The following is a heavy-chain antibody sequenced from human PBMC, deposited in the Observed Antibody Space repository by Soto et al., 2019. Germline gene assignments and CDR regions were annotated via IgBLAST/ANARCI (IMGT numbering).Heavy chain of an antibody. J-gene: IGHJ2*01. CDR2: ISNGGDYT. D-gene: IGHD2-8*01. V-gene: IGHV3-23*01. Sequence: DVQLLESGGGLVQPGGSLRLSCAASGYKFSNYAMTWVRQAPGKGLEWVSCISNGGDYTYYADAVKGRVTISRDKSKNTLYLQMNGLRAEDTAVYYCAKDNGQLGTNDWYFDVWGRGTLVTVSP. CDR3: AKDNGQLGTNDWYFDV. CDR1: GYKFSNYA.